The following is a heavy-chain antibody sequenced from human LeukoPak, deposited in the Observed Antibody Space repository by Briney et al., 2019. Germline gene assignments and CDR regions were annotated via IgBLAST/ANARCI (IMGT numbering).Heavy chain of an antibody. V-gene: IGHV4-61*02. CDR1: GGSISSGSYY. Sequence: KPSQTLSLTCTASGGSISSGSYYWSWIRQPAGKGLEWIGRIYTSGSTNYNPSLKSRVTISVDTSKNQFSLKLSSVTAADTAVYYLSGRKIQRTAVRAFDIWGQGTMVTVSS. CDR2: IYTSGST. CDR3: SGRKIQRTAVRAFDI. D-gene: IGHD2-21*02. J-gene: IGHJ3*02.